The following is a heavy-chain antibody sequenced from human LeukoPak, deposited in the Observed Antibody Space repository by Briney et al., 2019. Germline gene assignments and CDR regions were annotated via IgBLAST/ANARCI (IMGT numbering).Heavy chain of an antibody. CDR3: ARDRGSYPEAFDI. CDR2: IYSGGST. D-gene: IGHD1-26*01. V-gene: IGHV3-53*04. J-gene: IGHJ3*02. CDR1: GFTVSSNY. Sequence: GGSLRLYCAASGFTVSSNYMSWVRQAPGNGLEWVSVIYSGGSTYYADSVKGRFTISRHNSKNTLYLQMNSLRAEDTAVYYCARDRGSYPEAFDIWGQRTMVTVSS.